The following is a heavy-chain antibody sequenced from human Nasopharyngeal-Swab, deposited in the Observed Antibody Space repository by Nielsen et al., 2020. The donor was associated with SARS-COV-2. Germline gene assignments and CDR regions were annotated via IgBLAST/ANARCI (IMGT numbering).Heavy chain of an antibody. V-gene: IGHV3-30*03. CDR3: ARDQRYFDWLLYRYFDY. CDR2: ISYDGSNK. J-gene: IGHJ4*02. CDR1: GFTFSSYG. D-gene: IGHD3-9*01. Sequence: GGSLRLSCAASGFTFSSYGMHWVRQAPGKGLEWVAVISYDGSNKYYADSVKGRFTISRDNSKNSLYLQMNSLRAEDTAVYYCARDQRYFDWLLYRYFDYWGQGTLVTVSS.